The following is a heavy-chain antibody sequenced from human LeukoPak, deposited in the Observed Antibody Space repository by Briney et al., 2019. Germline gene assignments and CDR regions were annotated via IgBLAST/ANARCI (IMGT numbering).Heavy chain of an antibody. Sequence: GGSLRLSCAASGFTFSSYAMHWVRQAPGKGLEWVAVISYDGSNKYYADSVKGRFTISRDNSKNTLYLQMNSLRAEDTAVYYCARAGCFPLPYYYYMDVWGKGTTVTVSS. J-gene: IGHJ6*03. CDR1: GFTFSSYA. CDR2: ISYDGSNK. V-gene: IGHV3-30*04. CDR3: ARAGCFPLPYYYYMDV. D-gene: IGHD4/OR15-4a*01.